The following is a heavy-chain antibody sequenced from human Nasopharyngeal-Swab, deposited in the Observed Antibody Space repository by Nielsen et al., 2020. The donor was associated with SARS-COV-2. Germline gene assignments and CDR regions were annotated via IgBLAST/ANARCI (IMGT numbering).Heavy chain of an antibody. Sequence: ASVKDSCKASGDTFTSDGISWVREGPGQGLEWRGWISAYNGNTNYAQKLQGRVTMTTDTSTSTAYMELRSLRSDDTAVYYCARAGIAVAAKNDYWGQGTLVTVSS. CDR3: ARAGIAVAAKNDY. J-gene: IGHJ4*02. CDR2: ISAYNGNT. CDR1: GDTFTSDG. V-gene: IGHV1-18*01. D-gene: IGHD6-19*01.